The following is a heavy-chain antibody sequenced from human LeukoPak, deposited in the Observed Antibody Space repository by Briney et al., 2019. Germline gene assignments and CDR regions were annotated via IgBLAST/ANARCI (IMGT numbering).Heavy chain of an antibody. CDR3: ARGPQYSSSWTYNWFDP. D-gene: IGHD6-13*01. J-gene: IGHJ5*02. CDR2: MNPNNGNT. Sequence: ASVKVSCKASGFTFTGYDINWVRQASGQGLEWMGWMNPNNGNTGYAQKFQGWVTMTRDTSISTAYMELSRLRSDDTAVYYCARGPQYSSSWTYNWFDPWGQGTLVTVSS. CDR1: GFTFTGYD. V-gene: IGHV1-8*01.